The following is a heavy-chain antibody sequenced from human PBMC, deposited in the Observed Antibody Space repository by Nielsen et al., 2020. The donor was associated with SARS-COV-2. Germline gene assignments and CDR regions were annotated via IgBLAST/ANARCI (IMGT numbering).Heavy chain of an antibody. CDR3: TRGASSGLASDAFDI. D-gene: IGHD6-19*01. CDR1: GFTFSNYG. J-gene: IGHJ3*02. CDR2: TSSDGSNK. V-gene: IGHV3-30*03. Sequence: GESLKISCAASGFTFSNYGMHWVRQAPGKGLEWVAVTSSDGSNKNYADSVKGRFTISRDNAKNTLYLQMNSLRAEDTAMYYCTRGASSGLASDAFDIWGQGTMVTVSS.